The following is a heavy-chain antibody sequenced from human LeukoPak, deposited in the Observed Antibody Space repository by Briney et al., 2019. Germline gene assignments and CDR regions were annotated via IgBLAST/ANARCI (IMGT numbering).Heavy chain of an antibody. CDR1: GFTVSSNY. V-gene: IGHV3-66*01. Sequence: PGGSLRLSCAASGFTVSSNYMSWVRQAPGKGLEWVSVIYSGGSTYYADSVKGRFTISRDNSKNTLYLQMNSLRAEDTAVYYCARTLYSSWYSGFDYWGQGTLVTVSS. CDR2: IYSGGST. J-gene: IGHJ4*02. D-gene: IGHD6-13*01. CDR3: ARTLYSSWYSGFDY.